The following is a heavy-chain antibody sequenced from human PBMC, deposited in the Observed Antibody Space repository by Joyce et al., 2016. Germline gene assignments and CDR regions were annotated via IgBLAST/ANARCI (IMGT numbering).Heavy chain of an antibody. CDR1: GGSISSSSYY. D-gene: IGHD3-3*01. CDR2: IYYTEST. Sequence: QLQLQESGPGLVKSSETLSLTCTVSGGSISSSSYYWGWIRQPPGKGLEWIGTIYYTESTYYNASLKSRVIVSIDTSENQFSLKLSSVTAADTAVYFCARSGRYDLGYFDSWGQGTLVTVSS. V-gene: IGHV4-39*01. J-gene: IGHJ4*02. CDR3: ARSGRYDLGYFDS.